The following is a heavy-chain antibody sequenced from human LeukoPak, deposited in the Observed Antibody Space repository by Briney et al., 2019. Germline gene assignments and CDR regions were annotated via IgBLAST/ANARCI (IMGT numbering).Heavy chain of an antibody. V-gene: IGHV4-59*01. CDR1: GGSISTYY. J-gene: IGHJ4*02. D-gene: IGHD6-19*01. CDR2: IYYSGST. CDR3: ARKGSGWHTLEY. Sequence: SETLSLTCTVSGGSISTYYWNWIRQPPGKGLEWIGYIYYSGSTNYNPSLKSRVTISVDTSRNQLSLRLSSVTAADTAGYYCARKGSGWHTLEYWGQGTLVTVSS.